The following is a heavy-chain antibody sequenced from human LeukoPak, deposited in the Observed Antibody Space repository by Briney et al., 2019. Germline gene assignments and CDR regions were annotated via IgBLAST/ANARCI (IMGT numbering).Heavy chain of an antibody. CDR1: GFTFSSYA. CDR3: ARGRVAATFDY. D-gene: IGHD2-15*01. Sequence: GRSLRLSCAASGFTFSSYAMHWVRQAPGKGLEWVAVMSYDGSNKYYADSVKGRFTISRDNSKNTLYLQMNSLRAEDTAVYYCARGRVAATFDYWGQGTLVTVSS. CDR2: MSYDGSNK. V-gene: IGHV3-30*04. J-gene: IGHJ4*02.